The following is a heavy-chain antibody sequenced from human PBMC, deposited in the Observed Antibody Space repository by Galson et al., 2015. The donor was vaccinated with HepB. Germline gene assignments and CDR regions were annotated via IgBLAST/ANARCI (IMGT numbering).Heavy chain of an antibody. CDR2: IKQDGSEK. J-gene: IGHJ4*02. CDR3: ARVETGYGYYFDY. CDR1: GFTFSSFW. Sequence: SLRLSCAASGFTFSSFWMSRVRQAPGKGLEWVANIKQDGSEKYYVASVRGRFTISRDNAKNSLYLQMNSLRAEDTAVFYCARVETGYGYYFDYWGQGTLVTVSS. V-gene: IGHV3-7*03. D-gene: IGHD3-9*01.